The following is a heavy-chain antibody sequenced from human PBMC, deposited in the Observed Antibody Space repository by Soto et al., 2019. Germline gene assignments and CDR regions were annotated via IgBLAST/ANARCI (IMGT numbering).Heavy chain of an antibody. D-gene: IGHD3-3*01. V-gene: IGHV4-39*01. CDR2: IYYSGST. CDR1: GCNIRSSSYY. J-gene: IGHJ4*02. CDR3: ARLAPSGYRLVGNFDY. Sequence: SETQSLTCTVSGCNIRSSSYYWGWIRQPPGKGLEWIGSIYYSGSTYYNPSLKSRVTISVDTSKNQFSLKLSSVTAADTAVYYCARLAPSGYRLVGNFDYWGQGTLVTVSS.